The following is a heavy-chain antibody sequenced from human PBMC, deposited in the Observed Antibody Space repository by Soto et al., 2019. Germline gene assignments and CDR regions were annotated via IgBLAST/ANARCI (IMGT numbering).Heavy chain of an antibody. D-gene: IGHD2-15*01. CDR3: ARPLSPGGGYDAFDI. J-gene: IGHJ3*02. V-gene: IGHV5-51*03. CDR2: IYPGDSDI. CDR1: GYSFTSYW. Sequence: VQLVQSGTEVKKPGESLKISCKGSGYSFTSYWIGWVRQMPGKGLECMGIIYPGDSDITYSPSFQGQVTISADKSISTAYLQWSSLKASDTAMYYCARPLSPGGGYDAFDIWGQGTMVTVSS.